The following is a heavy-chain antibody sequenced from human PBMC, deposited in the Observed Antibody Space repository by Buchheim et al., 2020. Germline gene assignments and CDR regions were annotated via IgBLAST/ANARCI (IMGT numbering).Heavy chain of an antibody. CDR1: QFTFNTYW. V-gene: IGHV3-74*01. Sequence: EVQLVESGGGLVQPRGSLRLSCAASQFTFNTYWMHWVRQVPGKGLVWVSRISSDGSSISYADSVKGRFTISRDNAKNTLYLQMHGLRAEDTAIYYCARVQLLADDIFDIWGQGT. D-gene: IGHD2-2*01. CDR2: ISSDGSSI. CDR3: ARVQLLADDIFDI. J-gene: IGHJ3*02.